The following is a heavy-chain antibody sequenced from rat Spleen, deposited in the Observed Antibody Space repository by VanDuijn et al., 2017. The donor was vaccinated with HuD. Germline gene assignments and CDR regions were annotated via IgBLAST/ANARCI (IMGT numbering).Heavy chain of an antibody. V-gene: IGHV3-3*01. Sequence: EVQLQESGPGLVKPSQSLSLTCSVPGYSITSGYGWNWIRKFPGNNLEWMGYLNSAGSTNYTPPRKSQISITRDTSKNQFFLQLTSVTTEDTATYDCARRGLQSYYFDYWGQGVMVTVSS. CDR1: GYSITSGYG. J-gene: IGHJ2*01. CDR2: LNSAGST. CDR3: ARRGLQSYYFDY. D-gene: IGHD1-1*01.